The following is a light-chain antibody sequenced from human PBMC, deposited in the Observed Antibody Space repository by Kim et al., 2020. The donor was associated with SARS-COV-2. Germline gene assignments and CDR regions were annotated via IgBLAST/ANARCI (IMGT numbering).Light chain of an antibody. J-gene: IGKJ4*01. V-gene: IGKV3-20*01. CDR1: QSVSSSY. CDR3: QQYGSSSLT. Sequence: SPGERATLSCRASQSVSSSYLAWYQQKPGQAPRLLIYGASSRATGIPDRFSGSGSGIDFTLTISRLEPEDFAVYYCQQYGSSSLTFGGGTKVDIK. CDR2: GAS.